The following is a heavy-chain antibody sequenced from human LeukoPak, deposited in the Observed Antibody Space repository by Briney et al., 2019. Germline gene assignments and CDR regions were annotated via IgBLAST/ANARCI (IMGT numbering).Heavy chain of an antibody. CDR1: GFTVSSNY. V-gene: IGHV3-53*01. Sequence: GGSLRLSCAASGFTVSSNYMSWVRQAPGKGLEWVSVKGRFTISRDNSKNTLYLQMNSLRAEDTAVYYCARGVLGYSFDYWGQGTLVTVSS. D-gene: IGHD2-8*02. CDR3: ARGVLGYSFDY. J-gene: IGHJ4*02.